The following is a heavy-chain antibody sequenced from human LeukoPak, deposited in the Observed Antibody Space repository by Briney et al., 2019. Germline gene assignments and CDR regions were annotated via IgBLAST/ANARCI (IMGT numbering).Heavy chain of an antibody. V-gene: IGHV3-23*01. J-gene: IGHJ4*02. CDR2: ISGSGGST. CDR3: AKDRSSSGSYFDY. Sequence: PGGSLTLSCTASGFTISNYAISWVRQAPGKGLEWVSAISGSGGSTYYVDSVKGRFTISRDNSKNTLYLQMNSLRAEDTAVYYCAKDRSSSGSYFDYWGQGTLVTVSS. D-gene: IGHD3-10*01. CDR1: GFTISNYA.